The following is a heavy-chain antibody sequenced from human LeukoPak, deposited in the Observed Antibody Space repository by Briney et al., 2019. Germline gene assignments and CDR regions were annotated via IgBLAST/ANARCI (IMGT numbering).Heavy chain of an antibody. J-gene: IGHJ4*02. Sequence: PGRSLRLSCAASGFTFSSYAMHWVRQAPGKGLEWVAVISYDGSNKYYADSVKGRFTISRDNSKNTLYLQMNSLRAEDTAVYYCARLYSYNMEIDYWGQGTLVTVSS. V-gene: IGHV3-30-3*01. D-gene: IGHD5-18*01. CDR1: GFTFSSYA. CDR3: ARLYSYNMEIDY. CDR2: ISYDGSNK.